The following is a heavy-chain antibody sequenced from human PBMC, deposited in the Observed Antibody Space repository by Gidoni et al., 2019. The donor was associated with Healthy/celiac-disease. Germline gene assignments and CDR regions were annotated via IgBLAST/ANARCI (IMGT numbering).Heavy chain of an antibody. CDR3: ARLMITFGGVIVIPWDYYYYGMDV. CDR2: MNPNSGNT. Sequence: QVQLVQSGDEVKKPGASVKVSCKASGYTFTSYDINWVRQATGQGLEWLGWMNPNSGNTGYAQKFQGRVTMTRNTSISTAYMELSSLRSEDTAVYYCARLMITFGGVIVIPWDYYYYGMDVWGQGTTVTVSS. CDR1: GYTFTSYD. J-gene: IGHJ6*02. V-gene: IGHV1-8*01. D-gene: IGHD3-16*02.